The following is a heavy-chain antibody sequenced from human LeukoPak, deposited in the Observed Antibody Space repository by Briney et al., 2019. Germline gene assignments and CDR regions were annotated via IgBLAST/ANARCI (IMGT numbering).Heavy chain of an antibody. D-gene: IGHD2-2*01. CDR2: INHSGST. J-gene: IGHJ4*02. Sequence: SETLSLTCAVYGGSFSGYYWSWIRQSPGKGLEWIGEINHSGSTNYNPSLKSRVTISVDTSKNQFSLKLSSVTAADTAVYYCARGKSRRLTSHALDYWGQGTLVTVSS. CDR3: ARGKSRRLTSHALDY. CDR1: GGSFSGYY. V-gene: IGHV4-34*01.